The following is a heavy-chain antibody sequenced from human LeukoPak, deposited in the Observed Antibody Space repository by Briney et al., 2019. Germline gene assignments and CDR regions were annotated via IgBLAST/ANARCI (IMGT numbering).Heavy chain of an antibody. CDR2: IRYDGSNK. J-gene: IGHJ1*01. CDR3: AKASSGYYYAYFQH. CDR1: GFTFSSYG. V-gene: IGHV3-30*02. D-gene: IGHD3-22*01. Sequence: GGSLRLSCAASGFTFSSYGLHWVRQTPGKGLEWVAFIRYDGSNKYYADSVKGRFTISRDNSKNTLYLQMNSLRAEDTAVYYCAKASSGYYYAYFQHWGQGTLVTVSS.